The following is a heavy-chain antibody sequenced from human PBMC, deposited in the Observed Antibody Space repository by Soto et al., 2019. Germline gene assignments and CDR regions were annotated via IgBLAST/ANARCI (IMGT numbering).Heavy chain of an antibody. D-gene: IGHD2-8*01. V-gene: IGHV1-2*04. CDR1: GYSFTDYH. CDR2: INPKSGGT. CDR3: ARGHSTDCSNGVCSFFYXXEMDV. J-gene: IGHJ6*04. Sequence: ASVKVSCKASGYSFTDYHIHWVRQAPGQGLEWLGRINPKSGGTSTAQKFQGWVTMTRDRSISTVYMELTRLRSDDTAVYFCARGHSTDCSNGVCSFFYXXEMDVXGXGTTVXXSX.